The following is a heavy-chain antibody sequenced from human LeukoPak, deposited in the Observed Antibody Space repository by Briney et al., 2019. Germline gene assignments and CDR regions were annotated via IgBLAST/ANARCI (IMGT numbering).Heavy chain of an antibody. D-gene: IGHD3-3*01. J-gene: IGHJ5*02. CDR2: TYTSGTT. CDR3: ARDSRSLYDFWSGYYNSWFDP. V-gene: IGHV4-61*02. CDR1: GGSISSGSYY. Sequence: SQTLSLTCTVSGGSISSGSYYWSWIRQPAGKGREWIGRTYTSGTTNYNPSLKSRVTISVDTSKNQFSLKLSSVTAADTAVYYCARDSRSLYDFWSGYYNSWFDPWGQGTLVTVSS.